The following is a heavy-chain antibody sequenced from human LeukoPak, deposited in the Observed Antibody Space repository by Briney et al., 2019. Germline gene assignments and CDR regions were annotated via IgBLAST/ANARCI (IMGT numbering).Heavy chain of an antibody. CDR1: GGSFSGYY. Sequence: PSETLSLTCAVYGGSFSGYYWSWIRQPPGKGLEWIGSIYHSGSTNYNPSLKSRVTISVDTSKNQFSLKLSSVTAADTAVYYCARWRYSSGWPHYYMDVWGKGTTVTVSS. CDR2: IYHSGST. V-gene: IGHV4-34*01. CDR3: ARWRYSSGWPHYYMDV. J-gene: IGHJ6*03. D-gene: IGHD6-19*01.